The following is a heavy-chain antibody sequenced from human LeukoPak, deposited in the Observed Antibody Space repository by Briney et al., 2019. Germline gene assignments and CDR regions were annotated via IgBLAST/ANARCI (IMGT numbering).Heavy chain of an antibody. V-gene: IGHV1-18*04. CDR2: ISALNGNT. CDR3: ARDPEGVTPLDY. CDR1: GCTLSNHA. J-gene: IGHJ4*02. D-gene: IGHD3-10*01. Sequence: ASVKVSCKGSGCTLSNHAFSWVRQAPGQGLEWMGWISALNGNTNYAQKFQGRVTMTTDTSTSTAYMELRSLTSDDTAMYYCARDPEGVTPLDYWGQGTLVTVSS.